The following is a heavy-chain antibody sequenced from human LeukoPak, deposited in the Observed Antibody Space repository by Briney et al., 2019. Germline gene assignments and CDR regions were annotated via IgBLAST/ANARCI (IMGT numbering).Heavy chain of an antibody. CDR1: GFTFSSYA. CDR2: ISGSGGST. CDR3: MRGFGRTSL. D-gene: IGHD2-2*01. V-gene: IGHV3-23*01. Sequence: PGGSLRLSCAASGFTFSSYAMSWVRQAPGKGLEWVSAISGSGGSTYYADSVRGRFTISRDNAKNSLYLQMNSLRADDTAVYYCMRGFGRTSLWGQGTLVTVSS. J-gene: IGHJ4*02.